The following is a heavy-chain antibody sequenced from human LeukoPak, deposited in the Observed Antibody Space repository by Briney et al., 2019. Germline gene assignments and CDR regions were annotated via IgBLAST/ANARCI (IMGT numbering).Heavy chain of an antibody. Sequence: PGGSLRLSCAASGFTFSSYAMSWVRQAPGKGLEWVSAISGSGGSTYYADSVNGRFTISRDNSKNTLYLQMNSLRAEDTAVYYCAKGIQLWLLSFDTSYYFDYWGQGTLVTVSS. CDR3: AKGIQLWLLSFDTSYYFDY. CDR2: ISGSGGST. J-gene: IGHJ4*02. CDR1: GFTFSSYA. D-gene: IGHD5-18*01. V-gene: IGHV3-23*01.